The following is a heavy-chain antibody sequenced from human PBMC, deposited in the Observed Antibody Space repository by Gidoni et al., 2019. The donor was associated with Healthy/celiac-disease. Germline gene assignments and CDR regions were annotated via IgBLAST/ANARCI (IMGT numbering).Heavy chain of an antibody. V-gene: IGHV2-5*02. CDR1: GFSLSTSGVG. J-gene: IGHJ4*02. Sequence: QITLKESGPTLVKPTQTLTLTCTFSGFSLSTSGVGVGWIRQPPGKALEWLALIYWDDDKRYSPSLKSRLTITKDTSKNQVVLTMTNMDPVDTATYYCAHSLGGDHHPRHRIHSYYFDYWGQGTLVTVSS. CDR2: IYWDDDK. CDR3: AHSLGGDHHPRHRIHSYYFDY. D-gene: IGHD2-21*02.